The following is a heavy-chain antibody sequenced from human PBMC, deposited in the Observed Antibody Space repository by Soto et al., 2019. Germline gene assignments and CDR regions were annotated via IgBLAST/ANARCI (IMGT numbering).Heavy chain of an antibody. V-gene: IGHV1-58*01. D-gene: IGHD5-18*01. Sequence: ASVKVSCKASGFTFTSSAVQWVRQARGQRLEWIGWIVVGSGNTNYAQKFQERVTITRDMSTSTAYMELSSLRSEDTAVYYCAAVDTAMAPFRVWGQGTTVTVSS. CDR2: IVVGSGNT. J-gene: IGHJ6*02. CDR1: GFTFTSSA. CDR3: AAVDTAMAPFRV.